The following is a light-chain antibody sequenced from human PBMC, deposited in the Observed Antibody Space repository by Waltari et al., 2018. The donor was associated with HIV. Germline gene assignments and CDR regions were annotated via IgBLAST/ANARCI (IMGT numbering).Light chain of an antibody. J-gene: IGLJ3*02. CDR1: SSDVGGYNL. CDR2: EVS. V-gene: IGLV2-23*02. CDR3: CSYAGSWV. Sequence: QSALTRPASVSGSPGKSITISCPGTSSDVGGYNLVSWYQQHPGKAPKLMIYEVSKRPSGVSNRFSGSKSGNTASLTISGLQAEDEADYYCCSYAGSWVFGGGTKLTVL.